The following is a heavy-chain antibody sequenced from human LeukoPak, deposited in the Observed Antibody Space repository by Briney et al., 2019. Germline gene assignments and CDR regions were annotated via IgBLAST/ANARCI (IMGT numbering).Heavy chain of an antibody. J-gene: IGHJ6*03. CDR2: IRYDGINK. CDR3: AKDLAINYYYYMDV. CDR1: GFTFSSYG. Sequence: GGSLRLSCAASGFTFSSYGMHWVRQAPGKGLEWVAFIRYDGINKYSTNSVKGRFTISRDNSKNMLYLQMNSLRPEDTAVYYCAKDLAINYYYYMDVWGKGTTVTVSS. V-gene: IGHV3-30*02.